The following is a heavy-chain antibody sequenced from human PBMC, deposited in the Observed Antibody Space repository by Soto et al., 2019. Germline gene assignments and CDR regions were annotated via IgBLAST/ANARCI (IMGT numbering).Heavy chain of an antibody. D-gene: IGHD2-15*01. CDR1: GFTFSSYA. Sequence: GGSLRLSCAASGFTFSSYAMSWVRQAPGKGLEWVSAISGSGGSTYYADSVKGRFTISRDNSKNTLYLQMNSLRAEDTAVYYCAKVKDIVVVVAAHHRKNWFDPWGQGTLVTVSS. CDR2: ISGSGGST. J-gene: IGHJ5*02. V-gene: IGHV3-23*01. CDR3: AKVKDIVVVVAAHHRKNWFDP.